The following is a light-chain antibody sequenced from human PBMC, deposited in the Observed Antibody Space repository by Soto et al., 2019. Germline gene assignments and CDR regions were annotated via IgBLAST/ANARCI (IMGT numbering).Light chain of an antibody. CDR3: HQYDSWT. CDR2: GAS. V-gene: IGKV3-20*01. CDR1: QSFNSIY. Sequence: VLTQSPGTLSVSPGERATLSCRASQSFNSIYLAWYQQKPGQAPRLLIYGASSRATGIPDRFSGSGSGTDFTLTISRLEPEDFAVYYCHQYDSWTFGQGTKVDIK. J-gene: IGKJ1*01.